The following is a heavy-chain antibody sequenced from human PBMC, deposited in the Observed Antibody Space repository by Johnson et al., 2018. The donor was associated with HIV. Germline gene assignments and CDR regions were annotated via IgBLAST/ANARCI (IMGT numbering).Heavy chain of an antibody. J-gene: IGHJ3*02. D-gene: IGHD5-12*01. CDR1: GFTFSSYA. Sequence: QVQLVESGGGVVQPGRSLRLSCAASGFTFSSYAMHWVRQAPGKGLEWVAVISYDGSNKYYADSVQGRFTISRDNSKNTLYLQMHSLRLEDTAVYYCAKVRWLRLDNEAFDSWGQGTMVTVS. CDR3: AKVRWLRLDNEAFDS. CDR2: ISYDGSNK. V-gene: IGHV3-30-3*01.